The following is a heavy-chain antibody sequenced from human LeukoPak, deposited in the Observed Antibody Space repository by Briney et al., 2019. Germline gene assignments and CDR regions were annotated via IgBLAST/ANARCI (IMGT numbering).Heavy chain of an antibody. V-gene: IGHV4-59*08. D-gene: IGHD6-19*01. CDR2: IYYNGNT. CDR1: GGSITSYY. J-gene: IGHJ4*02. Sequence: SETLSLTCTVSGGSITSYYWSWLRQPPGKGLEWIGYIYYNGNTNYNPSLKSRVTISVDTSKNQFSLKLTSVTAADTAVYYCARGTGWFFYWGQGTLVTVSS. CDR3: ARGTGWFFY.